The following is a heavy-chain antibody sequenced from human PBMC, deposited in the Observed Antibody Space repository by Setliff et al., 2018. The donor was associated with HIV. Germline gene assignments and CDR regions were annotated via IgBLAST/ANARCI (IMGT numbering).Heavy chain of an antibody. CDR2: ISHSGTT. V-gene: IGHV4-34*01. CDR3: ARGGTAAAGYLDN. J-gene: IGHJ4*02. CDR1: GGSFSEYY. D-gene: IGHD6-13*01. Sequence: PSETLSLTCAVYGGSFSEYYWSWVRQPPGKGLEWLGEISHSGTTNYNPSLKSRLTILVDTSKKQFSVKLSPVTAADTAVYYCARGGTAAAGYLDNWGQGTPVTVSS.